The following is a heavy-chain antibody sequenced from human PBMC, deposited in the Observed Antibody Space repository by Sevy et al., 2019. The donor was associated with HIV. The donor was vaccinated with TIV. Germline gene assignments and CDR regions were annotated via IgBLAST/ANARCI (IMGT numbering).Heavy chain of an antibody. CDR1: GFTFRRYA. V-gene: IGHV3-30*04. Sequence: GGSLRLSCAASGFTFRRYAMHWVRQAPGQGLESVAVISYDGGKTYHADSVKGRSTISRDNAKNSLYLQMNSLRAEDTAMYYCARAHTICSGGDCSPGWFDPWGQGTLVTVSS. CDR2: ISYDGGKT. CDR3: ARAHTICSGGDCSPGWFDP. J-gene: IGHJ5*02. D-gene: IGHD2-21*02.